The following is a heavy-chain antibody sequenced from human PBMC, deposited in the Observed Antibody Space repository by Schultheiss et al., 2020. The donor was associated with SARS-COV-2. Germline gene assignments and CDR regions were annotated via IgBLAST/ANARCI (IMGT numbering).Heavy chain of an antibody. CDR2: IYYSGST. CDR3: ARGQDYADPFDF. CDR1: GGSISSYY. D-gene: IGHD4-17*01. J-gene: IGHJ4*02. V-gene: IGHV4-59*01. Sequence: SETLSLTCTVSGGSISSYYWSWIRQPPGKGLEWIGYIYYSGSTYYNPSLKSRVTISVDTSKNQFSLKLSSVSAADTAVYYCARGQDYADPFDFWGQGTLVTVSS.